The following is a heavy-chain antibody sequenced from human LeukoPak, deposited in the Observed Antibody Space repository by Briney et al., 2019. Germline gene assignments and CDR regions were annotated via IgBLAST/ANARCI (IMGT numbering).Heavy chain of an antibody. D-gene: IGHD2-21*02. Sequence: GGSLRLPCAASGFDFSSYAMQWVRQTPGKGLEWVAFIRYDGTEKNYADTVKGRFTISRDNAKNSLYLQMNSLRAEDTAVYYCARDHCQERDCNHYYYYMDVWGKGTTVTVSS. CDR1: GFDFSSYA. V-gene: IGHV3-30*02. CDR3: ARDHCQERDCNHYYYYMDV. CDR2: IRYDGTEK. J-gene: IGHJ6*03.